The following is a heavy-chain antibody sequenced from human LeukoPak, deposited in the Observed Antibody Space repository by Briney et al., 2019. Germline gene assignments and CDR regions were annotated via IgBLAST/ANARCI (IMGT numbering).Heavy chain of an antibody. Sequence: SETLSLTCTVSGGSISSSSYYWGWIRQPPGKGLEWTGGIYYSGSTYYNPSLKSRVTISVDTSKNQFSLKLSSVTAADTAVYYCARHYAYYYMDVWGKGTTVTVSS. CDR1: GGSISSSSYY. CDR2: IYYSGST. CDR3: ARHYAYYYMDV. J-gene: IGHJ6*03. V-gene: IGHV4-39*01. D-gene: IGHD3-16*01.